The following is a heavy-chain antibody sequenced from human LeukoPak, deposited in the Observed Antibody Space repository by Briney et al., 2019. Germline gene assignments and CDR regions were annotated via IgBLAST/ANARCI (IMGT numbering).Heavy chain of an antibody. CDR3: ARDWVAGVPFDAFDI. CDR1: GFTLSSYW. D-gene: IGHD3-10*01. CDR2: IKEDGSEK. J-gene: IGHJ3*02. Sequence: GGSLRLSCAASGFTLSSYWMSWVRQAPGKGLEWVANIKEDGSEKYYVDSVKGRFTISRDNAQNSVYLHMNSLTAEDTALYYCARDWVAGVPFDAFDIWGQGTMVSVS. V-gene: IGHV3-7*03.